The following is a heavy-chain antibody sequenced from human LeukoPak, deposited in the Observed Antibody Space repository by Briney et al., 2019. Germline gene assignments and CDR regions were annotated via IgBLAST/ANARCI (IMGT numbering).Heavy chain of an antibody. V-gene: IGHV3-23*01. CDR1: GFTFSNYA. J-gene: IGHJ4*02. CDR3: AKSSSSGWDYYFDY. CDR2: ISGSGGST. Sequence: GGSLRLSCSASGFTFSNYAMSWVRQAPGKGLEWVSTISGSGGSTFHADSVKGRFSISRDNSKYTLYLQMNSLRAEDTAVYYCAKSSSSGWDYYFDYWGQGTLVTVSS. D-gene: IGHD6-19*01.